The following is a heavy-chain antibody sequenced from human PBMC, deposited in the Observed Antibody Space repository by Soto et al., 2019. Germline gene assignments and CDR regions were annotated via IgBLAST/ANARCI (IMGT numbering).Heavy chain of an antibody. V-gene: IGHV4-61*01. CDR1: GGSVSSGSYY. CDR3: ARDVVVAAPPPSGAAILFDP. J-gene: IGHJ5*02. CDR2: IYYSGST. D-gene: IGHD2-15*01. Sequence: LSLTCTVSGGSVSSGSYYWSWIRQPPVKGQEWIGYIYYSGSTNYNPSLKSRVTISVDTSKNQFSLKLSSVTAADTAVYYCARDVVVAAPPPSGAAILFDPWGQGTLVTVSS.